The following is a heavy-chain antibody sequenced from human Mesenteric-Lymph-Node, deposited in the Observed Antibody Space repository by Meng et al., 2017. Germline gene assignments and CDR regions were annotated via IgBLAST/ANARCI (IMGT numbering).Heavy chain of an antibody. CDR1: GFTFSSYW. Sequence: GESLKISCAASGFTFSSYWMHWVRQAPGKGLVWVSRINGDGSTTTYADSVKGRFTISRDNAKNTLYLQMNSLRVEDTAVYYCARALAVAGLPMGFDPWGQGTLVTVSS. D-gene: IGHD6-19*01. CDR3: ARALAVAGLPMGFDP. J-gene: IGHJ5*02. V-gene: IGHV3-74*01. CDR2: INGDGSTT.